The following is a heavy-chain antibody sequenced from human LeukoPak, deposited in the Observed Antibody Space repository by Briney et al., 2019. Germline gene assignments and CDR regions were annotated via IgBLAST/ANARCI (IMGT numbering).Heavy chain of an antibody. Sequence: GGSLRLSCAASGFTFSSYEMNWVRQAPGKGLEWVSYISSSGSTIYYADSVKGRFTISRDNSKNTLYLQMNSLRAEDTAVYYCARGVRIAVAGYIDYWGQGTLVTVSS. D-gene: IGHD6-19*01. CDR1: GFTFSSYE. J-gene: IGHJ4*02. CDR3: ARGVRIAVAGYIDY. V-gene: IGHV3-48*03. CDR2: ISSSGSTI.